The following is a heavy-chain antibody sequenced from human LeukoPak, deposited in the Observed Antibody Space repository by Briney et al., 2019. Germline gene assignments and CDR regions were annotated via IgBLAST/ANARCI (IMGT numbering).Heavy chain of an antibody. CDR3: ARDRSGNYYRDY. CDR1: GFTFSSYS. V-gene: IGHV3-21*01. Sequence: PGGSLRLSCAASGFTFSSYSMNWVRQAPGKGLEWVSSISSSSSYIYYADSVKGRFTISRDNAKNSLYLQMNSLRAEDTAVYYCARDRSGNYYRDYWGQGTLVTVSS. CDR2: ISSSSSYI. J-gene: IGHJ4*02. D-gene: IGHD1-26*01.